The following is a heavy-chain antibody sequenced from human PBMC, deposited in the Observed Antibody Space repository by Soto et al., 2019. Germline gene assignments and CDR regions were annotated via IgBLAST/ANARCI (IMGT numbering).Heavy chain of an antibody. CDR2: INQDGSER. V-gene: IGHV3-7*01. CDR3: ARGDIVVVVAARGMDG. Sequence: GSLRLSCVASGFTFSNYWMTWVRQAPGKGLEWVANINQDGSERTHVDSVKGRFTVSRDNAKNSLYLEMNRLRAEDTAVYYCARGDIVVVVAARGMDGWGQGTTVTVSS. J-gene: IGHJ6*02. CDR1: GFTFSNYW. D-gene: IGHD2-15*01.